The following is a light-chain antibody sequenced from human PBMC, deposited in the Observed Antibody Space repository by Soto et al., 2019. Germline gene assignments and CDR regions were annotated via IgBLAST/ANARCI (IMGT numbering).Light chain of an antibody. CDR2: DAS. Sequence: DIQLTQSPSTLSASVGDRVTITCRASQSISSWLAWYQQKPGKAPNLLIYDASSLESGVPSRFSGSGSGTEFTLTISSLQPDDFATYYCQQYQSSWTFGQGTKVDNK. J-gene: IGKJ1*01. V-gene: IGKV1-5*01. CDR3: QQYQSSWT. CDR1: QSISSW.